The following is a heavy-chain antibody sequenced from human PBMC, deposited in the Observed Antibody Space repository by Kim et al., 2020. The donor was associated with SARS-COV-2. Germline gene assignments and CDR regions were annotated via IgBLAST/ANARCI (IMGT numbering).Heavy chain of an antibody. CDR1: GGSISSSSYY. CDR2: IYYSGST. CDR3: ARDASTIAVAGTGWFDP. J-gene: IGHJ5*02. V-gene: IGHV4-39*07. D-gene: IGHD6-19*01. Sequence: SETLSLTCTVSGGSISSSSYYWGWIRQPPGKGLEWIGSIYYSGSTYYNPSLKSRVTISVDTSKNQSSLKLSSVTAADTAVYYCARDASTIAVAGTGWFDPWGQGTLVTVSS.